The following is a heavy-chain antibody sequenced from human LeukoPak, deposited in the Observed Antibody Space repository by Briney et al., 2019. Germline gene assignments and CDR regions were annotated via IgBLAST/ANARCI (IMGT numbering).Heavy chain of an antibody. CDR2: IYYSGST. CDR3: ARHGVLGLFDY. J-gene: IGHJ4*02. V-gene: IGHV4-59*08. D-gene: IGHD3-10*02. CDR1: GGSISSYY. Sequence: SETLSLTCTVSGGSISSYYWSWIRQPPGKGLEWIGYIYYSGSTNYNPSLKSRVTISVDTSKNQFSLKLSSVTAADTAVYYRARHGVLGLFDYWGQGTLVTVSS.